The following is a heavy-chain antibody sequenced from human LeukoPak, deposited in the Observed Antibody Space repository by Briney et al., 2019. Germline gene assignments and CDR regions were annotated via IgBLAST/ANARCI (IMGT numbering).Heavy chain of an antibody. CDR2: IYSNGNT. D-gene: IGHD3-9*01. V-gene: IGHV3-53*01. CDR1: GFTVSDNY. J-gene: IGHJ4*02. Sequence: GSLRLSCAAFGFTVSDNYMTWVRQAPGKGLKWVSIIYSNGNTYYADSVKGRFTISRESSKNTLWLQMNSLRVEDTAVYYCARLHYDVLTGPFDYWGQGTLVTVSS. CDR3: ARLHYDVLTGPFDY.